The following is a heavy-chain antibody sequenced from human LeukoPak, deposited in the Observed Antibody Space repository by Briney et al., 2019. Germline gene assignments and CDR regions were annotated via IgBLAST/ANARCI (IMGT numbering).Heavy chain of an antibody. D-gene: IGHD3-10*01. V-gene: IGHV3-48*02. J-gene: IGHJ4*02. CDR3: ARDPRFTYYYGSGSYYDY. CDR2: ISSSSSTI. CDR1: GFTFSSYS. Sequence: GGSLRLSCAASGFTFSSYSMNWVRQAPGKELEWVSYISSSSSTIYYADSVKGRFTISRDNAKNSLYLQMNSLRDEDTAVYYCARDPRFTYYYGSGSYYDYWGQGTLVTVSS.